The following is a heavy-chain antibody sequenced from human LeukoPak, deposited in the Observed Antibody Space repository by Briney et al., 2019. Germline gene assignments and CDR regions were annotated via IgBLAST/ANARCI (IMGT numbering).Heavy chain of an antibody. CDR3: ARPNYESSGHDAFDI. V-gene: IGHV4-59*08. Sequence: PSETLSLTCTVSGDSIRSYFWSWIRQPPGKGLEWVGYISHRGDTNYSPSLKSRVTISVDTSKNQISLNLGSVTAADTAVYYCARPNYESSGHDAFDIWGRGTMVTVSS. CDR2: ISHRGDT. CDR1: GDSIRSYF. J-gene: IGHJ3*02. D-gene: IGHD3-22*01.